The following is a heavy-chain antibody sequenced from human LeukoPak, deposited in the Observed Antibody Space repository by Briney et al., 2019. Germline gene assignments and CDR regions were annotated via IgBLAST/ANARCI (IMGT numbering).Heavy chain of an antibody. D-gene: IGHD5-12*01. J-gene: IGHJ4*02. CDR2: INWNSDSI. CDR1: GFTFSSYW. Sequence: GGSLRLSCAASGFTFSSYWMHWVRQAPGKGLVGVSGINWNSDSIGYADSVKGRFTTSRDNAKNSLYLQMNSLRAEDTAFYYCAINGGGDSGYGNFDYWGQGTLVTVSS. CDR3: AINGGGDSGYGNFDY. V-gene: IGHV3-9*01.